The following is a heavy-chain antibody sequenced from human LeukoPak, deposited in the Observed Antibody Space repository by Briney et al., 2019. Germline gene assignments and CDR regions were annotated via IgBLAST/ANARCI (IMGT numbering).Heavy chain of an antibody. V-gene: IGHV2-70*11. CDR3: ARTLRDYGSGTYGVSFFFDY. CDR1: GFSLSTSGMC. D-gene: IGHD3-10*01. CDR2: IDWNDDK. J-gene: IGHJ4*02. Sequence: SGPALVRPTQTLTLTCTFSGFSLSTSGMCVSWIRQPPGKALEWLARIDWNDDKYYSTSLKTRLTISKDTSKNQVVLTMPNMDPVDTATYYCARTLRDYGSGTYGVSFFFDYWGQGTLVAVSS.